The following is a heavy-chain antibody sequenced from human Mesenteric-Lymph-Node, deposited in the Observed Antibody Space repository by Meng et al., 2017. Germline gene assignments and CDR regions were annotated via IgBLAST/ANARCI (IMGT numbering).Heavy chain of an antibody. CDR3: ARDRNWDWYFDL. D-gene: IGHD7-27*01. J-gene: IGHJ2*01. CDR2: ISISGGTI. V-gene: IGHV3-11*04. Sequence: QVRLVESGGGVFQPGRSLRLSVVASGFTFSDYYMNWIRQAPGKGLEWVSFISISGGTISYADSVKGRFTISRDNAKNSLYLQMNSLRAEDTAVYYCARDRNWDWYFDLWGRGTLVTVSS. CDR1: GFTFSDYY.